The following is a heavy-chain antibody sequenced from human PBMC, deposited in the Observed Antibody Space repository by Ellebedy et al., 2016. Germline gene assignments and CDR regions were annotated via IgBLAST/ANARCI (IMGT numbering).Heavy chain of an antibody. D-gene: IGHD5-18*01. Sequence: GESLKISCAASGFSFSSYDMNWVRQVPGKSLEWVSGIGRSGDTHYVDSVRGRFIISRENAKNSLYLQMNSLRSEDTAVYYCAKEIQHSPYLDAFDMWGLGTMVTVSS. CDR3: AKEIQHSPYLDAFDM. CDR1: GFSFSSYD. J-gene: IGHJ3*02. CDR2: IGRSGDT. V-gene: IGHV3-13*01.